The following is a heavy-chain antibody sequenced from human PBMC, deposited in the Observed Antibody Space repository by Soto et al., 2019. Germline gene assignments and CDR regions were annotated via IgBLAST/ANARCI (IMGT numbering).Heavy chain of an antibody. CDR1: GDSINSNYC. D-gene: IGHD6-19*01. CDR2: IYYSGGT. Sequence: QVQLQESGPGLVRPSGTLSLTCAVSGDSINSNYCWTWVREPPGKGLEWIADIYYSGGTSYNPSLQSRVTISMHKAQNQSALNLTSVTAADTAMYYCARDTGWGLGYWGQGTLVSVSS. V-gene: IGHV4-4*02. J-gene: IGHJ4*02. CDR3: ARDTGWGLGY.